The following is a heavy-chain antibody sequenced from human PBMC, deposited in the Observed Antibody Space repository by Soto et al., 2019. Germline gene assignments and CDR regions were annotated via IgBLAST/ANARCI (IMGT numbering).Heavy chain of an antibody. CDR3: AKDRGGNDAFDI. CDR2: ISGSGGST. D-gene: IGHD2-15*01. Sequence: GGSLRLSCAASGFTFSSYAMSWVRQAPGKGLEWVSAISGSGGSTYYADSVKGRFTISRDNSKNTLNLQMNSLRAEDTAVYYCAKDRGGNDAFDIWGQGKMVTVSS. V-gene: IGHV3-23*01. J-gene: IGHJ3*02. CDR1: GFTFSSYA.